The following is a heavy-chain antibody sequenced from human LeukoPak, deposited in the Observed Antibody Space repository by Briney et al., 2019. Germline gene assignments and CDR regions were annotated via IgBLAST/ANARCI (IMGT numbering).Heavy chain of an antibody. Sequence: GGSLRLSCVASGFTFSNFAMSWVRQAPGRGLEWVSAITGGGGSTFYAHSVKGRFTISRDNSKNTLYLQMCSLRAEDTTVYYCAKRYIVVVPGAISETAFDIWGQGTMVTVSS. CDR2: ITGGGGST. CDR3: AKRYIVVVPGAISETAFDI. CDR1: GFTFSNFA. J-gene: IGHJ3*02. D-gene: IGHD2-2*02. V-gene: IGHV3-23*01.